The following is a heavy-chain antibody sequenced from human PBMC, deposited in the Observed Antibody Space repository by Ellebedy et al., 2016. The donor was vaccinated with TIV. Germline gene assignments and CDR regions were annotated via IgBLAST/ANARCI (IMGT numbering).Heavy chain of an antibody. V-gene: IGHV3-30*12. D-gene: IGHD3-16*01. Sequence: PGGSLRLSCAASGFTFSKHGMHRVRQAPGKGLEWVALTSYDDSVQYYADSVKGRFTISRDNSKNTLYLQMNSLRAEDTAVYFCVGGPLGIRKWGPGTLVTVSS. CDR2: TSYDDSVQ. CDR3: VGGPLGIRK. CDR1: GFTFSKHG. J-gene: IGHJ4*02.